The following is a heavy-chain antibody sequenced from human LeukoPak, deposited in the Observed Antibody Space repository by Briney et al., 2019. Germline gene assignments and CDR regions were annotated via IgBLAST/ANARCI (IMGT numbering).Heavy chain of an antibody. V-gene: IGHV3-7*01. J-gene: IGHJ3*02. D-gene: IGHD6-19*01. CDR1: GFTFSSYR. Sequence: GGSLRLSCAASGFTFSSYRMSWVRQAPGKGLEWVANIKQDGSEKYYVDSVKGRFTISRDNAKNSLYLQMNSLRAEDTAVYYCARGSAGPDAFDIWGQGTMVTVSS. CDR2: IKQDGSEK. CDR3: ARGSAGPDAFDI.